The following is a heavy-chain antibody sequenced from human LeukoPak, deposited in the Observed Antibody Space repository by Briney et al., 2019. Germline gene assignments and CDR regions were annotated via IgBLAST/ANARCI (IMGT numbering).Heavy chain of an antibody. CDR1: GFTFSSYA. CDR2: IYSGGST. V-gene: IGHV3-53*01. Sequence: PGGSLRLSCAASGFTFSSYAMSWVRQAPGKGLEWVSVIYSGGSTYYADSVKGRFTISRDNSKNTLYLQMNSLRAEDTAVYYCASDRDMDVWGKGTTVTISS. J-gene: IGHJ6*03. CDR3: ASDRDMDV.